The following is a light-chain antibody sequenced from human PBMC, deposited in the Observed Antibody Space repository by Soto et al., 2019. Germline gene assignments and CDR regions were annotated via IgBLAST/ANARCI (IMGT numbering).Light chain of an antibody. CDR1: QSVSSN. CDR3: QQYNDWPPCT. CDR2: GAS. J-gene: IGKJ1*01. Sequence: IVMTQSPATLSVSPGERATHSCRASQSVSSNLAWYQRRPGQAPRLLIYGASTRATGIPARFSGSGSETEFTLTISSLQSEDFAVYYCQQYNDWPPCTFGQGTKVE. V-gene: IGKV3-15*01.